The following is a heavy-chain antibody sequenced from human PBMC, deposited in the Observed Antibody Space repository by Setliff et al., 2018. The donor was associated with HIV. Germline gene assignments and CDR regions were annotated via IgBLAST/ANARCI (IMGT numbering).Heavy chain of an antibody. V-gene: IGHV4-59*08. CDR1: GGSITSYY. D-gene: IGHD3-16*01. CDR3: ARAAYSGTYLWEPATDL. J-gene: IGHJ2*01. CDR2: IFYSGST. Sequence: SETLSLTCTVSGGSITSYYWSWIRQPPGKGLEWIGYIFYSGSTYYSPSLKSRLTISVDTSKNQFSLKLSSVTAADTAVYYCARAAYSGTYLWEPATDLWGRGSLVTVSS.